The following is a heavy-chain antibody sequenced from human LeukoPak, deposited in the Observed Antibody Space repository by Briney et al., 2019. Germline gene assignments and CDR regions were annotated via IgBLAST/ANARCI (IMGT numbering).Heavy chain of an antibody. Sequence: ASVKVSCKASGGTFSSYAISWVRQAPGQGLEWMGGIIPIFGTANYAQKFQGRVTITTDESTSTAYMELSSLRSEDTAVYYCARAKGDIVVVPAAMDTTYYYYYYDMDVWGKGTTVTVSS. CDR2: IIPIFGTA. CDR1: GGTFSSYA. J-gene: IGHJ6*03. V-gene: IGHV1-69*05. D-gene: IGHD2-2*01. CDR3: ARAKGDIVVVPAAMDTTYYYYYYDMDV.